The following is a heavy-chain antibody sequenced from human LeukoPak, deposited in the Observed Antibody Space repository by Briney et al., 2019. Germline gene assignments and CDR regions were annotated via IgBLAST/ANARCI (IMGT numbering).Heavy chain of an antibody. Sequence: PSETLSLTCAVYGGSFSGYYWSWIRQPPGKGLEWIGEINHSGSTNYNPSLKSRVTISVDTSKNQFSLKLSSVTAADTAVYYRAILRSPGSGMATNDFDYWGQGTLVTVSS. D-gene: IGHD5-24*01. CDR2: INHSGST. CDR1: GGSFSGYY. CDR3: AILRSPGSGMATNDFDY. V-gene: IGHV4-34*01. J-gene: IGHJ4*02.